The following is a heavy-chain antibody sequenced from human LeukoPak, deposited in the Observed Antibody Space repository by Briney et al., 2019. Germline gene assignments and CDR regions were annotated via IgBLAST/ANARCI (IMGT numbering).Heavy chain of an antibody. Sequence: SETLSLTCTVSGGSISSGSYYWSWIRQPAGKGLEWIVRIYTSGSTNYNPSLKSRVTISVDTSKNQFSLKLSSVTAADTAVYYCARDYYGSGSYSGYYYYYMDVWGKGTTVTISS. CDR3: ARDYYGSGSYSGYYYYYMDV. V-gene: IGHV4-61*02. CDR2: IYTSGST. J-gene: IGHJ6*03. CDR1: GGSISSGSYY. D-gene: IGHD3-10*01.